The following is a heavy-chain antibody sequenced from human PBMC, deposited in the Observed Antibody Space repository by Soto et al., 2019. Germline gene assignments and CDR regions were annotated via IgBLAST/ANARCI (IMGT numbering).Heavy chain of an antibody. J-gene: IGHJ4*02. CDR2: ISYDGGNK. Sequence: PGGSLRLSCAASGFTFRSYGMHWVRQAPGKGLEWVAVISYDGGNKYYADSVKGRFTISRDNSKNTLYLQMNSLRAEDTAVYYCSPGSYSSGWYFGYWGQGTLVPVSS. CDR1: GFTFRSYG. CDR3: SPGSYSSGWYFGY. D-gene: IGHD6-19*01. V-gene: IGHV3-30*03.